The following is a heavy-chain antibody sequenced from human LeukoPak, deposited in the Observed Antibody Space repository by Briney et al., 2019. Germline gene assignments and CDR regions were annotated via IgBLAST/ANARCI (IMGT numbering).Heavy chain of an antibody. CDR1: GFTFSSYG. Sequence: PGGSPRLSCAASGFTFSSYGMHWARQAPGKGLEWVAVISDDGSNEFYADSVKGRFTISRDTSKNTVNLQMNSLRAEDTAVYYCARGAYSSTWSIGEYLDHWGQGTLVTVSS. J-gene: IGHJ4*02. CDR2: ISDDGSNE. V-gene: IGHV3-30*19. D-gene: IGHD2-2*01. CDR3: ARGAYSSTWSIGEYLDH.